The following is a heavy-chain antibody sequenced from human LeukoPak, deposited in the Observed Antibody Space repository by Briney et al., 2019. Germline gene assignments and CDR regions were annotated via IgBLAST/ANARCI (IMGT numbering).Heavy chain of an antibody. D-gene: IGHD6-13*01. CDR2: IYYVGST. V-gene: IGHV4-59*01. Sequence: SETLSLTCTVSGASITSYHWSRIRQPPGKSPEWIGFIYYVGSTNYNPSLKSRVTISVDRSKNQFSLKLSSVTAADTAVYYCARGLIAAVDIYYYYMDVWGKGTTVIISS. J-gene: IGHJ6*03. CDR1: GASITSYH. CDR3: ARGLIAAVDIYYYYMDV.